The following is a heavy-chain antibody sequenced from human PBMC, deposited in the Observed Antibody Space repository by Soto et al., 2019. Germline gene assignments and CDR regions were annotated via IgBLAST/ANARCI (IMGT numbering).Heavy chain of an antibody. CDR3: AGGGAGSGPFTWELPDH. CDR2: ITPFSGDV. D-gene: IGHD1-26*01. Sequence: QMQLVQSGAEVKKTGSSVTVSCKALGNTFTYRYLHWVRQAPGQALEWMGWITPFSGDVNYARKFQERVTITRDRSINTAYMQMSSLRSEDTAMYFCAGGGAGSGPFTWELPDHWGQGTLVTVSS. J-gene: IGHJ4*02. V-gene: IGHV1-45*02. CDR1: GNTFTYRY.